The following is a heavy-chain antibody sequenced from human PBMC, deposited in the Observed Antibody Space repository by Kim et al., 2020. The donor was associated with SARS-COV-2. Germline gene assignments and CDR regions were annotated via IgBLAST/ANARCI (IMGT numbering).Heavy chain of an antibody. Sequence: GGSLRLSCAASGFTVSSNYMSWVRQAPGKGLEWVSVIYSGGSTYYADSVKGRFTISRDNSKNTLYLQMNSLRAEDTAVYYCASSWGRFWFDPWGQGTLVTVSS. CDR3: ASSWGRFWFDP. V-gene: IGHV3-66*01. CDR1: GFTVSSNY. D-gene: IGHD3-16*01. J-gene: IGHJ5*02. CDR2: IYSGGST.